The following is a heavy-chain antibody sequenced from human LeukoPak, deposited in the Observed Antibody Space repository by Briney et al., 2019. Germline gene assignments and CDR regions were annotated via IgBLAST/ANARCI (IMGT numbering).Heavy chain of an antibody. D-gene: IGHD1-1*01. V-gene: IGHV4-59*01. Sequence: SETLSLTCTVSGGCISSYYWSWIRQPPGKGLEWIGYIQYSGTTNYNPPLKIRVTISVDTSKNQFSLKLNSVTAADTAVYYCARVSWFPGTSYYFMDVWGKGTTVTVSS. CDR3: ARVSWFPGTSYYFMDV. CDR2: IQYSGTT. CDR1: GGCISSYY. J-gene: IGHJ6*03.